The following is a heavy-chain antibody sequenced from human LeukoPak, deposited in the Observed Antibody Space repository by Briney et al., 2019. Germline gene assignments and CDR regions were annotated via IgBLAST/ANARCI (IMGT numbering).Heavy chain of an antibody. CDR1: GGSISSSSYY. Sequence: SETLSLTCTVSGGSISSSSYYWGWIRQPPGKGLEWIGRIYYSGSTYYNPSLKRRVTKSVDTSKNQFSLMLSSVTAADTAVYYCARDQVAVAGKHYYYYMDVWGKGTTVTVSS. D-gene: IGHD6-19*01. CDR3: ARDQVAVAGKHYYYYMDV. J-gene: IGHJ6*03. V-gene: IGHV4-39*07. CDR2: IYYSGST.